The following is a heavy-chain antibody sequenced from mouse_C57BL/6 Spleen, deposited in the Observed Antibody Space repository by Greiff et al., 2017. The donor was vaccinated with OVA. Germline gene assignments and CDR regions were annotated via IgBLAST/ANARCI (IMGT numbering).Heavy chain of an antibody. V-gene: IGHV1-15*01. CDR2: IDPETGGT. CDR3: TRGAYYGSSHFDY. Sequence: VHLVESGAELVRPGASVTLSCKASGYTFTDYEMHWVKQTPVHGLEWIGAIDPETGGTAYNQKFKGKAILTADKSSSTAYMELRSLTSEDSAVYYGTRGAYYGSSHFDYWGQGTTLTVSS. D-gene: IGHD1-1*01. J-gene: IGHJ2*01. CDR1: GYTFTDYE.